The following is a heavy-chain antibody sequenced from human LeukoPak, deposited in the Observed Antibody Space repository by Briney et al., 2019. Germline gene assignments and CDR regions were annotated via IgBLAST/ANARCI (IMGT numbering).Heavy chain of an antibody. V-gene: IGHV4-31*03. CDR3: ARGYYDSSGYYPDAFDI. CDR2: IYYSGST. Sequence: PSETLSLTCTVSGGSISSGGYYWSWIRQHPGKGLEWIGYIYYSGSTYYNPSLKGRVTISVDTSKNQFSLKLSSVTAADTAVYYCARGYYDSSGYYPDAFDIWGQGTMVTVSS. J-gene: IGHJ3*02. D-gene: IGHD3-22*01. CDR1: GGSISSGGYY.